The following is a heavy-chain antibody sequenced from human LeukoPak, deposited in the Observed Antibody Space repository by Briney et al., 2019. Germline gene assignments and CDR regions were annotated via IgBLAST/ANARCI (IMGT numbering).Heavy chain of an antibody. J-gene: IGHJ3*02. CDR1: GYTFTSYG. V-gene: IGHV1-18*01. CDR2: ISAYNGNT. D-gene: IGHD6-13*01. CDR3: ARDRVAAAGESDAFDT. Sequence: ASVKVSCKASGYTFTSYGISWVRQAPGQGLEWMGWISAYNGNTNYAQKLQGRVTMTTDTSTSTAYMELRSLRSDDTAVYYCARDRVAAAGESDAFDTWGQGTMVTVSS.